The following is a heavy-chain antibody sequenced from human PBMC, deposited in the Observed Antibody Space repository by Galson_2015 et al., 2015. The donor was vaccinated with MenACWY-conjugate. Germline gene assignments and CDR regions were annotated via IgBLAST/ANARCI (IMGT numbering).Heavy chain of an antibody. CDR3: AKASFGVTIGEVFAFDS. CDR1: GFTFSTFG. J-gene: IGHJ3*01. V-gene: IGHV3-23*01. CDR2: ISTSGGRT. D-gene: IGHD3-3*01. Sequence: SLRLSCAASGFTFSTFGMSWVRQAPGKGLEWVSAISTSGGRTYYADSVRGRFTISRDNADNILYLQMNSLRVADTAVYYCAKASFGVTIGEVFAFDSWGQGTMFTVSS.